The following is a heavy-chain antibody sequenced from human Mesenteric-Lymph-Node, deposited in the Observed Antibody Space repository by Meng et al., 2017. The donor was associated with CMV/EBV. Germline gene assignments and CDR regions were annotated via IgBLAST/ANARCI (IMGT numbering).Heavy chain of an antibody. CDR2: ISSSSSYI. J-gene: IGHJ6*02. Sequence: GESLKISCAASGFTFSDYSMNWVRQAPGKGLEWVSSISSSSSYIYYADSVKGRFAISRENAKNSLYLQMNSLRAGDTAVYYCARDRRHYGMDVWGQGTTVTVSS. CDR1: GFTFSDYS. V-gene: IGHV3-21*01. CDR3: ARDRRHYGMDV.